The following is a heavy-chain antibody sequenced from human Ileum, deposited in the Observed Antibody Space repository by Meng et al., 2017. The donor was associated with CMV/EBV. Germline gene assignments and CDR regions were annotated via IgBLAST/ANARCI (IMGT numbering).Heavy chain of an antibody. CDR1: GFTFNNYA. V-gene: IGHV3-23*01. J-gene: IGHJ5*01. CDR2: IGASGGSK. CDR3: TKVASDS. Sequence: SLRLCCVASGFTFNNYAMTWVRRARGKGLEWVSSIGASGGSKYYADSVKGRFTISRDNFQNTVFLQMNSLRVEDTAVYYCTKVASDSWGQGTLVTVSS.